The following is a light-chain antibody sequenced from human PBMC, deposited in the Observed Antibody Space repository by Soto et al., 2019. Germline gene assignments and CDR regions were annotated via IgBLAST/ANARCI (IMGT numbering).Light chain of an antibody. CDR1: SSDVGGYDF. J-gene: IGLJ2*01. V-gene: IGLV2-8*01. CDR2: EVS. Sequence: QSALTQPPSASGSPGQSVTISCTGTSSDVGGYDFVSWYQQHPGKAPKILIYEVSQRASGVPDRFSGSKSGNTASLTVSGLQPDDEADYYCNSYGGNTNVVFGGGTKLTVL. CDR3: NSYGGNTNVV.